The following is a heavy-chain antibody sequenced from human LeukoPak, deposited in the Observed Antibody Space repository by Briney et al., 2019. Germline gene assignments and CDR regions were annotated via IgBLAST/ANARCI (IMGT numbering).Heavy chain of an antibody. Sequence: ASETLSLTCTVSGGSISSGSYFWRWLRQPAGKGLEWIGRIYTNGGPSYNPSLKSRITISPDTSKNQFSLKLSSVTAADTAVYYCARELAGYGKLDYWGQGILVTVSS. V-gene: IGHV4-61*02. CDR2: IYTNGGP. D-gene: IGHD5-12*01. J-gene: IGHJ4*02. CDR3: ARELAGYGKLDY. CDR1: GGSISSGSYF.